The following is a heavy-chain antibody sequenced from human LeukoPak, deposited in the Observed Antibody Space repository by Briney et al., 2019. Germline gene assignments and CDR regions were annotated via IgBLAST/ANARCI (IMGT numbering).Heavy chain of an antibody. D-gene: IGHD3-10*01. CDR3: ARSTGYYPMDV. CDR1: GFTFSSYW. CDR2: INSDGSST. J-gene: IGHJ6*02. V-gene: IGHV3-74*01. Sequence: GGPLRLSCAASGFTFSSYWMHWVRQAPGKGLVWVSRINSDGSSTSYADSVKGRFTISRDNAKNTLYLQMNSLRAEDTAVYYCARSTGYYPMDVWGQGTTVTVSS.